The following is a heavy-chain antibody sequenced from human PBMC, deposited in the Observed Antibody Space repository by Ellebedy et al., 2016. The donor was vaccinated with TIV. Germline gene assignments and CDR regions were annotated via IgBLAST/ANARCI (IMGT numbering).Heavy chain of an antibody. CDR2: IIPPFGAS. CDR3: AKEFSAGSLDAFDV. V-gene: IGHV1-69*13. Sequence: ASVKVSCXASGRPFTTLAINWVRQAPGQGLEWMGGIIPPFGASRYAQNFQGRVTITADESTGTAFLELSRLTSEDSALYYCAKEFSAGSLDAFDVWGQGTMVTVSS. CDR1: GRPFTTLA. J-gene: IGHJ3*01. D-gene: IGHD6-13*01.